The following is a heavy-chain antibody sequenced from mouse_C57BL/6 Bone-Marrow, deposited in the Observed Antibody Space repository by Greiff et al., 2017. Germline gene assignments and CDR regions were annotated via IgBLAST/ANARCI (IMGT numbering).Heavy chain of an antibody. V-gene: IGHV1-82*01. Sequence: QVQLQQSGPELVKPGASVKISCKASGYAFSSSWMNWVKQRPGKGLEWIGRIYPGDGDTNYNGKFKGKATLTADKSSSTAYMQLSNLTSEDSAVYFCARELRLRMDYWGQGTSVTVAS. CDR3: ARELRLRMDY. D-gene: IGHD3-2*02. CDR1: GYAFSSSW. J-gene: IGHJ4*01. CDR2: IYPGDGDT.